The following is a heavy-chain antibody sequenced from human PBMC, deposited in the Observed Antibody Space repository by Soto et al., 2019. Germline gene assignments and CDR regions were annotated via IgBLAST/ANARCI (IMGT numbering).Heavy chain of an antibody. J-gene: IGHJ4*02. D-gene: IGHD4-17*01. CDR1: GFTADDYA. Sequence: EVQLVESGGGLVQPGRSLRLSCVASGFTADDYAMHWVRQAPGKGLEWVSGISSNSDTIDYADSVKGRFTISRDNAKNAQFLQMKSMRPEDTDLYYCAKDRKWGGMTTIHYVDSWGQGTLGTVSS. V-gene: IGHV3-9*02. CDR2: ISSNSDTI. CDR3: AKDRKWGGMTTIHYVDS.